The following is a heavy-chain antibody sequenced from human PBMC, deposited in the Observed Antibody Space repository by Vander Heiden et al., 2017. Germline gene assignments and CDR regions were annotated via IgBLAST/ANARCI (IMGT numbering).Heavy chain of an antibody. D-gene: IGHD2-15*01. V-gene: IGHV3-30-3*01. J-gene: IGHJ4*02. CDR2: ISYEGSNK. Sequence: QVSLLESGRGVVQPGRSMSLSCTASGFPFSGSEMHSIRQAPGKGLEWVGVISYEGSNKYYVDSVKGLFNISRDNSKKTLYLEMNSLRPEDTAVYYCAREIPPYGYCSGGSCPFDYWGQGTLVTVS. CDR1: GFPFSGSE. CDR3: AREIPPYGYCSGGSCPFDY.